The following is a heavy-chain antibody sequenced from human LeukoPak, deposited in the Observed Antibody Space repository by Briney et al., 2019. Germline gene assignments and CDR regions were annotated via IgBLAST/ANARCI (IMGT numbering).Heavy chain of an antibody. V-gene: IGHV1-69*10. J-gene: IGHJ4*02. CDR2: IIPILGIT. Sequence: SVKVSCKASGGTFSSYAISWVRQAPGQGLEWMGGIIPILGITNYAQKFQGRVTITADKSTSTAYMELSGLRSEDTAVYYCARDGEAVDTAMVGWGQGTLVTVSS. D-gene: IGHD5-18*01. CDR3: ARDGEAVDTAMVG. CDR1: GGTFSSYA.